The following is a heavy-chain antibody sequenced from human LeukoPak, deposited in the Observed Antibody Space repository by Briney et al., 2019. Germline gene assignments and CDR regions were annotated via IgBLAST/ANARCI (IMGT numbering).Heavy chain of an antibody. CDR3: AHGGSYSYGRGYDY. D-gene: IGHD5-18*01. CDR1: GFTFSSYA. Sequence: GGSPRLSCAASGFTFSSYATSWVRQAPGKGLEWVSAISGSGGSTYYADSVKGRFTISRDNSKNTLYLQMNSLRAEDTAVYYCAHGGSYSYGRGYDYWGQGTLVTVSS. J-gene: IGHJ4*02. V-gene: IGHV3-23*01. CDR2: ISGSGGST.